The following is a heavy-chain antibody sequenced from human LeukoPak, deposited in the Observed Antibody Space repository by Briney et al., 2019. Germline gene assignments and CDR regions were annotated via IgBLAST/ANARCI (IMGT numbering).Heavy chain of an antibody. V-gene: IGHV3-48*02. CDR1: GFTFSTYN. CDR2: ISSGSVTM. J-gene: IGHJ3*01. D-gene: IGHD3-9*01. CDR3: ARDQIGFDGAFDL. Sequence: GGSLRLSCVGSGFTFSTYNMNWVRQAPGKGPGWVSYISSGSVTMYYADSVRGRFTISRDNAKNSLYLQMDSLRDEDTAFYYCARDQIGFDGAFDLWGQGTMVTVSS.